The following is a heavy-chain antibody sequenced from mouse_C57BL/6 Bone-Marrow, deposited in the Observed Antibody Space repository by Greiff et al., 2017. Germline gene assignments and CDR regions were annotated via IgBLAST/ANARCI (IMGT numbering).Heavy chain of an antibody. CDR1: GFTFSSYG. J-gene: IGHJ3*01. V-gene: IGHV5-6*02. Sequence: DVKLVESGGDLVKPGGSLKLSCAASGFTFSSYGMSWVRQTPDKRLEWVATISSGGSYTYYPDSVKGRFTISRDNAKNTLYLQMSSLKSEDTAMYYCASLIYYDYEGFAYWGQGTLVTVSA. CDR3: ASLIYYDYEGFAY. CDR2: ISSGGSYT. D-gene: IGHD2-4*01.